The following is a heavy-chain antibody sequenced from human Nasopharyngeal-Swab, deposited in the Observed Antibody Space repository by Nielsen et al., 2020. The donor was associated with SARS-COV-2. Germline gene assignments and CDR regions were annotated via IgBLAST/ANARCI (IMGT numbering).Heavy chain of an antibody. Sequence: GGSLRLSCSASGFTFSIYAMHWVRQAPGKGLEYVSTINDYEDRLYYADSVKGRFTISRDNPKNTLYLQMSSLRAEDTAVYWCVKDLRGNYAFDIWGQGTMVTVSS. V-gene: IGHV3-64D*06. D-gene: IGHD1-7*01. CDR2: INDYEDRL. CDR1: GFTFSIYA. CDR3: VKDLRGNYAFDI. J-gene: IGHJ3*02.